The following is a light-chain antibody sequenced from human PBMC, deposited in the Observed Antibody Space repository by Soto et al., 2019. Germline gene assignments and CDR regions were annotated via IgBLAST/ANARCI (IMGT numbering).Light chain of an antibody. V-gene: IGKV1-39*01. CDR2: AAS. CDR1: QTISSY. Sequence: DIQMTQSPSSLSASVGDRVTITCRASQTISSYLNWYQQKPGKDPKLLIYAASSLQSGVPSRFSGSGSGTDFTLTISSLQPEDFATYYCQQGHSIPYTFGQGTKLEIK. CDR3: QQGHSIPYT. J-gene: IGKJ2*01.